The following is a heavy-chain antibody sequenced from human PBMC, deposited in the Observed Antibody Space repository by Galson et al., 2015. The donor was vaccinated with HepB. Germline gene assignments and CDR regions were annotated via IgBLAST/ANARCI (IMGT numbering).Heavy chain of an antibody. D-gene: IGHD2-21*02. CDR2: IKSKTDGGTT. J-gene: IGHJ3*02. CDR1: GFTFSNAW. CDR3: TTGSGAYCGGDCYSFLGDAFDI. V-gene: IGHV3-15*07. Sequence: SLRLSCAASGFTFSNAWMNWVRQAPGKGLEWVGRIKSKTDGGTTDYAAPVKGRFTISRDDSKNTLYLQMNSLKTEDTAVYYCTTGSGAYCGGDCYSFLGDAFDIWGQGTMVTVSS.